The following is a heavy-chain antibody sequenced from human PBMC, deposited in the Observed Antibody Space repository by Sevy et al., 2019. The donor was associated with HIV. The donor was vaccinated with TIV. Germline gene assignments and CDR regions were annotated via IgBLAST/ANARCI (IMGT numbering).Heavy chain of an antibody. V-gene: IGHV4-39*01. CDR3: ARSWGTLMVFGVHIGWFDT. Sequence: SETLSLTCTVSGGSISAGSYYWGWIRQPPGKGLEWIGSVYYSGSTYYSPSLKGRVSTFIDTSKNEFSLKLTSVTAADTAIYYCARSWGTLMVFGVHIGWFDTWGLGTLVTVSS. CDR1: GGSISAGSYY. D-gene: IGHD3-3*01. CDR2: VYYSGST. J-gene: IGHJ5*02.